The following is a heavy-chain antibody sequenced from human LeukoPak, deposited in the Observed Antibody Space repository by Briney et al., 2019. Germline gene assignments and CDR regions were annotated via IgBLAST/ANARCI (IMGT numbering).Heavy chain of an antibody. CDR3: AKPPITIFGVIHYYYMDV. J-gene: IGHJ6*03. V-gene: IGHV3-48*01. CDR2: ISRSSSNM. Sequence: GGSLRLSCAASGFTFSSYSMNWVRQAPGKGLEWVSYISRSSSNMFYADSVKGRFTISRDNAKNSLYLQMNSLRAEDTAVYYCAKPPITIFGVIHYYYMDVWGNGTTVTVSS. D-gene: IGHD3-3*01. CDR1: GFTFSSYS.